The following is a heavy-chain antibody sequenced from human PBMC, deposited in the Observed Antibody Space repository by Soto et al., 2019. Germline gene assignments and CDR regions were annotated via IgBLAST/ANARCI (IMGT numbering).Heavy chain of an antibody. D-gene: IGHD5-18*01. CDR2: ISGYNGNT. J-gene: IGHJ6*04. Sequence: ASVRVSCNASGYTFSNFGLSWVRQAPGQGLEWMGWISGYNGNTNSAEKFQGRVTMTTDTSTSTAYMEVRSLTSDDTAVYYCARDNGYGFGWSSCSGMDVWGKGTTVTVSS. V-gene: IGHV1-18*01. CDR3: ARDNGYGFGWSSCSGMDV. CDR1: GYTFSNFG.